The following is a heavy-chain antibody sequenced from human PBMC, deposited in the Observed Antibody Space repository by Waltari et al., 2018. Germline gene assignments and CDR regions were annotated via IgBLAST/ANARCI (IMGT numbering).Heavy chain of an antibody. CDR1: GYTFTGYY. Sequence: QVQLVQSGAEVKKPGASVKVSCKASGYTFTGYYMHWVRQAPGQGLEWMGWINPNSGGTNYAQKFQGRVTMTRDTSISTAYMELSRLRSDDTAVYYCARSLVVVAATQGGAFDIWGQGTMVTVSS. CDR3: ARSLVVVAATQGGAFDI. V-gene: IGHV1-2*02. D-gene: IGHD2-15*01. CDR2: INPNSGGT. J-gene: IGHJ3*02.